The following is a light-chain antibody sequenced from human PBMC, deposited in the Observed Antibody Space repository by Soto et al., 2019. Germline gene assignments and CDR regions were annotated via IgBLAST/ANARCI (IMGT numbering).Light chain of an antibody. J-gene: IGKJ5*01. CDR3: HQSFTVPIT. CDR1: QNINRY. V-gene: IGKV1-39*01. Sequence: DIQMTQSPSSLSASVGDRVTITCRASQNINRYVSWFQQKPGKAPNLLIFGASNLQTGVPSRFSGSGSGTEFTLTITNRQPEDFVTYYCHQSFTVPITFGQGTRLDIK. CDR2: GAS.